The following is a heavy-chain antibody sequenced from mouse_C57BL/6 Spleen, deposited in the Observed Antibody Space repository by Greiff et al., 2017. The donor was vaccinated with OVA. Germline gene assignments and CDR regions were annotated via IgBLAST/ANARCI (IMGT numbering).Heavy chain of an antibody. J-gene: IGHJ2*01. Sequence: QVQLQQPGAELVKPGASVKLSCKASGYTFTSYWMHWVKQRPGQGLEWIGMIHPNSGSTNYNEKFKSKATLTVDKSSSTAYMQLSSLTSEDSAVEYCARKGYSGSSPFDYWGQGTTLTVSS. V-gene: IGHV1-64*01. D-gene: IGHD1-1*01. CDR2: IHPNSGST. CDR1: GYTFTSYW. CDR3: ARKGYSGSSPFDY.